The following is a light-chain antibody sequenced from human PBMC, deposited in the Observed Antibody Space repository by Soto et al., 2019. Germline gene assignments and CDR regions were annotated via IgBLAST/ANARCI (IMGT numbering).Light chain of an antibody. CDR1: QSIRSL. CDR3: QQYQTYST. CDR2: DAS. Sequence: IQMTQSPSTLSASVGDRVTITCRASQSIRSLLAWYQQKPVKAPKVLIYDASSLGSGVPSRFSGSGSGTEFTLTISSLQPDDFATYFCQQYQTYSTFGQGTRLEIK. J-gene: IGKJ5*01. V-gene: IGKV1-5*01.